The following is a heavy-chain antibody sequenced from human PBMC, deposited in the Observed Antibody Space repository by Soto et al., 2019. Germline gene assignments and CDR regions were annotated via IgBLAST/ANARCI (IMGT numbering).Heavy chain of an antibody. CDR2: INSDGSST. V-gene: IGHV3-74*01. J-gene: IGHJ4*02. D-gene: IGHD6-19*01. Sequence: GGALRLSCAASGFTFSSNWMHWVRQAPGKGLVWVSRINSDGSSTNYADSVKGRFTVSRDNAKNTLYLQMNSLRAEDTAVYYCARTSTGCYYAHWGQGTLVTVSS. CDR1: GFTFSSNW. CDR3: ARTSTGCYYAH.